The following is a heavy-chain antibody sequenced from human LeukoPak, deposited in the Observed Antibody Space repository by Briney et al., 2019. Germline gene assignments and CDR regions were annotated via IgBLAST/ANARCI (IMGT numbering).Heavy chain of an antibody. CDR3: AKPARTDYTDY. D-gene: IGHD1-14*01. J-gene: IGHJ4*02. V-gene: IGHV3-48*01. Sequence: GGSLRLSCAASGFNFSSYTMSWFRQAPGKGLEWVSYISHSSGTIYYADSVKGRFTISRDNANNSLYLQMNSLRAEDTAVYYCAKPARTDYTDYWGQGTLVTVSS. CDR1: GFNFSSYT. CDR2: ISHSSGTI.